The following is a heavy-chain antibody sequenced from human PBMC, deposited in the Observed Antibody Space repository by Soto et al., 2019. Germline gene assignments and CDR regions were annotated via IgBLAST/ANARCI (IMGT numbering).Heavy chain of an antibody. CDR2: IDPSDSQT. Sequence: GESLNLSCQCSGYSFAGYWITCVRQKPGKGLAWMGRIDPSDSQTYYSPSFRGHVTISVTKSITTVFLQWSSLRASDTAMYYCARQIYDSDTGPNFQYYFDSWGQGTPVTVS. V-gene: IGHV5-10-1*01. CDR3: ARQIYDSDTGPNFQYYFDS. D-gene: IGHD3-22*01. J-gene: IGHJ4*02. CDR1: GYSFAGYW.